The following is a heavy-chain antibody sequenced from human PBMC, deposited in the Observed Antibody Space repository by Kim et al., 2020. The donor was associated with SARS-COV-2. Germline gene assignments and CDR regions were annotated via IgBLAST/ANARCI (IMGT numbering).Heavy chain of an antibody. Sequence: HNPSLKSRVNISVETSKNQCSLRLSSVTGAGTAVYYCARGRWRGSWDYWGQGTLVTVSS. J-gene: IGHJ4*02. V-gene: IGHV4-34*01. CDR3: ARGRWRGSWDY. D-gene: IGHD3-3*01.